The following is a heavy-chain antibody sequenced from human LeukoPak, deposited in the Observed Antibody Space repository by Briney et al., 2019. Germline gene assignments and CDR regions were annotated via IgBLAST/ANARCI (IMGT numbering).Heavy chain of an antibody. D-gene: IGHD1-26*01. J-gene: IGHJ3*01. Sequence: PGGSLRLSCAASGFTVSSNYMSWVRQAPGKGLEWVSVIYSGGSTYYADSVKGRFTISRDNSKNTLYLQMNSLRAEDTAVYYCAKGYSGLIMYALDVWGQGTRVTVSS. V-gene: IGHV3-53*01. CDR2: IYSGGST. CDR3: AKGYSGLIMYALDV. CDR1: GFTVSSNY.